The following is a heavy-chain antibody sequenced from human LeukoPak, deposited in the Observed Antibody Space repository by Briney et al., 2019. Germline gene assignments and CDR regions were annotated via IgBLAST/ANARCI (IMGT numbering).Heavy chain of an antibody. CDR2: ISWNSGSI. CDR1: GFTFDDYA. J-gene: IGHJ4*02. Sequence: PGGSPRLSCAASGFTFDDYAMHWVRQAPGKGLEWVSGISWNSGSIGYADSVKGRFTISRDNAKNSLYLQMNSLRAEDMALYYCAKDISPYGDYGLGYWGQGTLVTVSS. V-gene: IGHV3-9*03. D-gene: IGHD4-17*01. CDR3: AKDISPYGDYGLGY.